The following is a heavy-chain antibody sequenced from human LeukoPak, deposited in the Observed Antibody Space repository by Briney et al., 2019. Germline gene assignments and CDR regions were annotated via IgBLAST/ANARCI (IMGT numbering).Heavy chain of an antibody. CDR1: GGSFSGYY. CDR2: GNHSGST. J-gene: IGHJ5*02. CDR3: ARSPTKYSSSWYRGKHRTYNWFDP. V-gene: IGHV4-34*01. D-gene: IGHD6-13*01. Sequence: SETLSLTCAVCGGSFSGYYWSLIRQPPGKGLEWIGEGNHSGSTNYNPSLKSRVTISVDTSKNQFSLKLSSVTAADTAVSYCARSPTKYSSSWYRGKHRTYNWFDPWGQGTLVTVSS.